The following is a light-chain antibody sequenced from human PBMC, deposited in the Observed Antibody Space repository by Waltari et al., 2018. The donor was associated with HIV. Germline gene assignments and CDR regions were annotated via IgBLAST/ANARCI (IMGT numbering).Light chain of an antibody. CDR3: QQRSNWPSIT. Sequence: EIILTQSPATLSVSPGDTATLSGRASQSISSSLAWYQHKPGQAPRLLIYDASKRATGIPARFSGSGSGTDFTLTVSRLEPEDFAVYYCQQRSNWPSITFGQGTRLEIK. V-gene: IGKV3-11*01. J-gene: IGKJ5*01. CDR1: QSISSS. CDR2: DAS.